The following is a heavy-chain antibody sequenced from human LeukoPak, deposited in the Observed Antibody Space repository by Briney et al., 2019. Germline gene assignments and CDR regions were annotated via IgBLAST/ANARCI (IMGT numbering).Heavy chain of an antibody. V-gene: IGHV3-21*01. CDR2: ISSSSSYI. CDR3: AREYSSSSEWLDP. D-gene: IGHD6-6*01. J-gene: IGHJ5*02. CDR1: GFTFSSYS. Sequence: GGSLRLSCAASGFTFSSYSMNWVRQAPGKGLEWVSSISSSSSYIYYADSVKGRFTISRDNAKNSLYLQMNSLRAEDTAVYYCAREYSSSSEWLDPWGQGTLVTVSS.